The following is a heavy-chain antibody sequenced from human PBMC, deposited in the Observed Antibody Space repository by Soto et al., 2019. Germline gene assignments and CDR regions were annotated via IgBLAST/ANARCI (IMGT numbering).Heavy chain of an antibody. CDR2: INPSSGDA. J-gene: IGHJ6*02. CDR1: GYTFTGYY. V-gene: IGHV1-2*02. D-gene: IGHD1-26*01. Sequence: QVHLVQSGAEVAKPGASVKVSCKPSGYTFTGYYIHWVRQAPGQGLEWMGWINPSSGDAKYAQKFQGRVTMTRDTSIRTAYLHLTNLTSDDTAVYYCAREGGSAYGMDVWGQGTVVTVSS. CDR3: AREGGSAYGMDV.